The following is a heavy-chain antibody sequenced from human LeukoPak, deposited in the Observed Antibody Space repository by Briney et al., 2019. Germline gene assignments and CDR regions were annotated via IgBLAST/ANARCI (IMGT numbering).Heavy chain of an antibody. CDR2: IIPIFGTA. CDR3: ARSGAAVPPHYYYYMDV. CDR1: GGTFSSYA. D-gene: IGHD6-13*01. J-gene: IGHJ6*03. V-gene: IGHV1-69*06. Sequence: SVKVSCKASGGTFSSYAISWVRQAPGQGLEWMGGIIPIFGTANYAQKFQGRVTITADKSTSTAYMELSSLRSEDTAVYYCARSGAAVPPHYYYYMDVWGKGTTVTVSS.